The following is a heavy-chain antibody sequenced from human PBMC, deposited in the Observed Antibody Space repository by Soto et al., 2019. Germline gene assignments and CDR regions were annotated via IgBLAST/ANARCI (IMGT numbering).Heavy chain of an antibody. J-gene: IGHJ6*02. Sequence: QAHLEQSGAELKRPGASVKVSCKASGYTFSDFDINWLRQASGQGPEWMGWMNAKSGDTFFPQRFQGKFNMAWGHPLSPGFMEVGSLTSDDTALYYCARGKPFNYPGFYVWGQGTTVAVSS. CDR2: MNAKSGDT. V-gene: IGHV1-8*01. CDR1: GYTFSDFD. D-gene: IGHD3-10*01. CDR3: ARGKPFNYPGFYV.